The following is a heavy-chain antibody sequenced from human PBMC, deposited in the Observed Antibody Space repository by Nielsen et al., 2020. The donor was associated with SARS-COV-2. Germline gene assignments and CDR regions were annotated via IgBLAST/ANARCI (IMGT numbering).Heavy chain of an antibody. CDR2: IIPILGTA. D-gene: IGHD2-15*01. CDR3: ARLAVGYCSGGSCYSAPSPAASDY. Sequence: WVRQAPGQGLEWMGGIIPILGTANYAQKFQGRVTITADESTSTAYMELSSLRSEDTAVYYCARLAVGYCSGGSCYSAPSPAASDYWGQGTLVTVSS. V-gene: IGHV1-69*01. J-gene: IGHJ4*02.